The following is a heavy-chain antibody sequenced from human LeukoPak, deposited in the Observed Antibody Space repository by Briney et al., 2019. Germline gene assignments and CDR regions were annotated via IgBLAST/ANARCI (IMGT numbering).Heavy chain of an antibody. J-gene: IGHJ4*02. CDR1: GGTFSSYA. CDR2: IIPIFGTA. V-gene: IGHV1-69*13. D-gene: IGHD2-15*01. Sequence: GASVKVSCKASGGTFSSYAISWARQAPGQGLEWMGGIIPIFGTANYAQKFQGRVTITADESTSTAYMELSSLRSEDTAVYYCARDLDCSGGSCYSWWGQGTLVAVSS. CDR3: ARDLDCSGGSCYSW.